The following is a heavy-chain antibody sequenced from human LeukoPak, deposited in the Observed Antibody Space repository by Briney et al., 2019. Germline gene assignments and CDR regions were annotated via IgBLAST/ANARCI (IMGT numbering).Heavy chain of an antibody. CDR3: AKEAYCSSTSCNFDY. CDR1: GFTFDDYA. Sequence: GGSLRLSCAASGFTFDDYAMHWVRQTPGKGLEWVSGISWNSGSIGYADSVKGRFTISRDNAKNSLYLQMNSLRAEDTALYYCAKEAYCSSTSCNFDYWGQGTLVTVSS. D-gene: IGHD2-2*01. CDR2: ISWNSGSI. J-gene: IGHJ4*02. V-gene: IGHV3-9*01.